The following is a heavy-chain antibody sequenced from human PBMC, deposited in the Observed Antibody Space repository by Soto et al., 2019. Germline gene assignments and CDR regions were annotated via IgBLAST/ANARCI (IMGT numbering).Heavy chain of an antibody. V-gene: IGHV1-18*01. J-gene: IGHJ4*02. Sequence: ASVKVSCKASGYTFTSYGISWVRQAPGQGLEWMGWINAGNGNTNYSQKLQGRVTMTRDTSASTAYMELSSLRSEDTAVYYCARSIVVVTALDYWGQGTLVTVSS. CDR2: INAGNGNT. CDR1: GYTFTSYG. CDR3: ARSIVVVTALDY. D-gene: IGHD2-21*02.